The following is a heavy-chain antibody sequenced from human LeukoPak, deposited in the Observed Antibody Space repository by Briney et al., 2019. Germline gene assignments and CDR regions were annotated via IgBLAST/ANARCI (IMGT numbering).Heavy chain of an antibody. CDR1: GFTVSRNY. J-gene: IGHJ6*02. V-gene: IGHV3-53*01. Sequence: PGGSLRLSCAAPGFTVSRNYMTWVRQAPGKGLEWVSVIYGDGSTYYADSVKGRFTISRDNSKNTVYLQMNSLRVEDTAVYYCARDKQWLVHDYYYYGIDVWGQGTTVTVSS. CDR2: IYGDGST. CDR3: ARDKQWLVHDYYYYGIDV. D-gene: IGHD6-19*01.